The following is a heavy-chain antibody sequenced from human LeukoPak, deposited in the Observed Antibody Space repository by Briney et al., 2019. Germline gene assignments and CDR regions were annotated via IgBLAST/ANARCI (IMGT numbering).Heavy chain of an antibody. Sequence: ASVKVSCKASGGTFSSYAISWVRQAPGQGLECMGWISTYNGNTNYTQNLQGRVTMTTDTSTSTAYMELRSLRSDDTAMYYCARAWNWCSDSWGQGTLVTVSS. CDR1: GGTFSSYA. CDR2: ISTYNGNT. V-gene: IGHV1-18*01. J-gene: IGHJ4*02. D-gene: IGHD4/OR15-4a*01. CDR3: ARAWNWCSDS.